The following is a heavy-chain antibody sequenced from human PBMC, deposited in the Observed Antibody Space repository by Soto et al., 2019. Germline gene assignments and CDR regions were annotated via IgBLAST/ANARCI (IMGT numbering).Heavy chain of an antibody. CDR2: INSDGSNT. D-gene: IGHD7-27*01. CDR1: GFTFSDYW. J-gene: IGHJ4*02. V-gene: IGHV3-74*01. Sequence: GGSLRLSCAASGFTFSDYWMHWVRQAPGKGLVWVSRINSDGSNTFYADSVKGRFTISRDNAKNTLYLQMNSLIAEDTAVYYCASSLLTPFDYWGQGTLVTVSS. CDR3: ASSLLTPFDY.